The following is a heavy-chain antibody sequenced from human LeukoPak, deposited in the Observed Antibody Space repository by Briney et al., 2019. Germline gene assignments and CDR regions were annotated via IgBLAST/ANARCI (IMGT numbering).Heavy chain of an antibody. Sequence: SETLSLTCTVSGGSISWYYWSWIRQPPGKGLEWIGYIHYSGSTNYNPSLKSRVTISVDTSKNQFSLKLSSVTAADTAVYYCARGIEVGVELDYWGQGTLVTVSS. CDR1: GGSISWYY. CDR3: ARGIEVGVELDY. D-gene: IGHD2-15*01. V-gene: IGHV4-59*01. CDR2: IHYSGST. J-gene: IGHJ4*02.